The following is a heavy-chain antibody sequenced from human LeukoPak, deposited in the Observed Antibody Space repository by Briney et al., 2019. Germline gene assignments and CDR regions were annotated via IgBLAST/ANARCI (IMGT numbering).Heavy chain of an antibody. CDR3: ARARGRLLLVDY. D-gene: IGHD2-15*01. V-gene: IGHV4-61*02. J-gene: IGHJ4*01. Sequence: PSETLSLTCTVSGGSISSGNYYWSWIRQPAGKGLEWIGRIYSSGSTDYNPSLKSRVTMSVDTSKNQFSLNLSSVTAADSAVYYCARARGRLLLVDYWGHGTLVTVSS. CDR2: IYSSGST. CDR1: GGSISSGNYY.